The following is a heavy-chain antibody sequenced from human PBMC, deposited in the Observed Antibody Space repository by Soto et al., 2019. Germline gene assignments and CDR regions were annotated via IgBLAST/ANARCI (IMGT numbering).Heavy chain of an antibody. CDR1: GVSISSYY. Sequence: SETLSLTCTFYGVSISSYYWSWIRQPPGKGLEWIGYIYYSGSTNYNPSLKSRVTISVDTSKNQFSLKLSSVTAADTAVYYCARNAGYSSSWYPSWFDYWGQGTLVTVAS. CDR2: IYYSGST. V-gene: IGHV4-59*01. CDR3: ARNAGYSSSWYPSWFDY. J-gene: IGHJ4*02. D-gene: IGHD6-13*01.